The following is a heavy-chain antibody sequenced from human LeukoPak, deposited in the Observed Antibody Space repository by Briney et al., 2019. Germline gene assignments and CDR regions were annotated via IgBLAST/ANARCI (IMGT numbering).Heavy chain of an antibody. CDR2: LNPSSGGT. V-gene: IGHV1-46*01. J-gene: IGHJ3*02. CDR3: ARDGLYCTNGVCSSDI. CDR1: GYTFTRHY. D-gene: IGHD2-8*01. Sequence: ASVTVSCKASGYTFTRHYMNWVRQAPGQGLEWMGKLNPSSGGTGYAQKFQGRVTMTRDTSTSTVYMELTSLRSEDTAVYYCARDGLYCTNGVCSSDIWGQGTLVTVSS.